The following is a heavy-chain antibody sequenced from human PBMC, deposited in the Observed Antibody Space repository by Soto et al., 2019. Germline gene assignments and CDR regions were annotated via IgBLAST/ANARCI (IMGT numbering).Heavy chain of an antibody. J-gene: IGHJ5*02. CDR1: GGSISSGGYY. CDR2: IYYSGST. V-gene: IGHV4-31*03. CDR3: ARDHCSGGSCYSFSWFDP. Sequence: QVQLQESGPGLVKPSQTLSLTCTVSGGSISSGGYYWSWIRQHPGKGLEWIGYIYYSGSTYYNPSLKSRVTISVDTSKNQFSLKLSSVTAADTAMYYCARDHCSGGSCYSFSWFDPWGQGTLVTVSS. D-gene: IGHD2-15*01.